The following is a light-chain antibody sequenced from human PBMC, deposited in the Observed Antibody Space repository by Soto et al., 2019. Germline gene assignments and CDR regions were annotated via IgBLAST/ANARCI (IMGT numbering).Light chain of an antibody. Sequence: DIQMTQCPPTLSDSAGDRVTSTCRAWEVISSWLAWYQQKPGKAPKLLMYKASSLESGVPSRFSGSGSGTEFTLTISSLQPDDFATYYCQQYNSYSWTFGQGTKVDIK. V-gene: IGKV1-5*03. J-gene: IGKJ1*01. CDR2: KAS. CDR3: QQYNSYSWT. CDR1: EVISSW.